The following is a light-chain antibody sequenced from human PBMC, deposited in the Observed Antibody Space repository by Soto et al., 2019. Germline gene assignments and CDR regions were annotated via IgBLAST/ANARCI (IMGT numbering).Light chain of an antibody. CDR3: QQSYSTPSCT. CDR1: QSISSY. Sequence: DIQMTQSPSSLSASXXDRVXITCLASQSISSYLNWYQQKPGKAPKLXXYAASSLQSGVPSRFSGSGSGTDFTLTISSLQPEDFATYYCQQSYSTPSCTFGQGTKVDIK. V-gene: IGKV1-39*01. CDR2: AAS. J-gene: IGKJ1*01.